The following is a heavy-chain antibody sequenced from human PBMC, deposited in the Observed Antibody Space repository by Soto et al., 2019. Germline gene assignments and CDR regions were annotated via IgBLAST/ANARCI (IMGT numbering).Heavy chain of an antibody. CDR2: FDPEDGET. V-gene: IGHV1-24*01. CDR1: GYTLPELS. Sequence: ASVKVSCKVSGYTLPELSMHWVRQAPGKGLEGMGGFDPEDGETIYAQKFQGRVTMTEDTSTDTAYMELSSLRSEDTAVYYCATFPYNWNDYYYYGMDVWGQGTTVTVSS. D-gene: IGHD1-1*01. CDR3: ATFPYNWNDYYYYGMDV. J-gene: IGHJ6*02.